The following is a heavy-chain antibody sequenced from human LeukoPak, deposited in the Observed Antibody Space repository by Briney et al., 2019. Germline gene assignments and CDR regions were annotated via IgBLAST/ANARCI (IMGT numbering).Heavy chain of an antibody. J-gene: IGHJ4*02. CDR3: AKGQGSGTTVYFDY. Sequence: GGSLRLSCAASGFTFSNCALTWVRQAPGKGLEWVSSISGVNTHYADSVKGRFSISRDNYKNTLYLQMSSLRAEDTAVYYCAKGQGSGTTVYFDYWGQGTLVTVSS. CDR2: ISGVNT. D-gene: IGHD1-7*01. V-gene: IGHV3-23*01. CDR1: GFTFSNCA.